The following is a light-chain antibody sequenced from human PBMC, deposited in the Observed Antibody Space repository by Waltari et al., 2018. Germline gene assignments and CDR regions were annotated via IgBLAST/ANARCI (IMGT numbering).Light chain of an antibody. Sequence: EIVLTQSPATLSLSPGETATLSCWASQSVGTYLAWYQQKPGQAPRLLIYDASNRATGIPDRFRGSGSGTDFTLTISSLEPEDFALYYCQQRSSWTPHTFGQGARLEIK. CDR1: QSVGTY. CDR2: DAS. V-gene: IGKV3-11*01. CDR3: QQRSSWTPHT. J-gene: IGKJ2*01.